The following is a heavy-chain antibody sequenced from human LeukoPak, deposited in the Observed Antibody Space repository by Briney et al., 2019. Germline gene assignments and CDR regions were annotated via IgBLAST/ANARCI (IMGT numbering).Heavy chain of an antibody. D-gene: IGHD2-15*01. Sequence: ASVKVSCKASGYTFTSYDISWVRQAPGQGLEWMGWISAYNGNTNYAQKLQGRVTMTTDTSTSTVYMELRSLRSDDTAVYYCARDRGWELGYCTGGSCYDENWFDPWGQGTLVTVSS. CDR3: ARDRGWELGYCTGGSCYDENWFDP. CDR2: ISAYNGNT. V-gene: IGHV1-18*01. CDR1: GYTFTSYD. J-gene: IGHJ5*02.